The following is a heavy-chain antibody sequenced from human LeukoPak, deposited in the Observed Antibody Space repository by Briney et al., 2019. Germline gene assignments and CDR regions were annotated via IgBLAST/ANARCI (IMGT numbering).Heavy chain of an antibody. J-gene: IGHJ3*02. Sequence: ASVKVSCKASGGTFSSYAISWVRQAPGQGLEWMGGIIPIFGTANYAQKFQGRVTITADESTSTAYMELSSLRSEDTAVYYCARKRPDRQAFDIWGQGTMVTVSS. D-gene: IGHD1-14*01. CDR2: IIPIFGTA. V-gene: IGHV1-69*01. CDR1: GGTFSSYA. CDR3: ARKRPDRQAFDI.